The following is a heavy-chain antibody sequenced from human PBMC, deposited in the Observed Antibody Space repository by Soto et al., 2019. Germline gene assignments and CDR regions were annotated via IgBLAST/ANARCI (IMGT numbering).Heavy chain of an antibody. CDR2: MSWNSGTI. J-gene: IGHJ4*02. Sequence: EVQLVDSGGGLVQPGRSLRLSCAASGFTFDDYAMHWVRQAPGKGLEWVSGMSWNSGTIAYADSVKGRFTVSRDNAKNSLYLQMNSLRADDTAVYYCANDIRRGFSSAWGDWGQGALVLVSS. CDR3: ANDIRRGFSSAWGD. V-gene: IGHV3-9*01. CDR1: GFTFDDYA. D-gene: IGHD6-19*01.